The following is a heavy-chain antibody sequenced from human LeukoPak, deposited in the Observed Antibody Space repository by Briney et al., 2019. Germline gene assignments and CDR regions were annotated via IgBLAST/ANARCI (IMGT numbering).Heavy chain of an antibody. CDR2: FDPEDGET. CDR1: GYTLTELS. D-gene: IGHD4-17*01. J-gene: IGHJ4*02. Sequence: GASVKVSCKVSGYTLTELSMHWVRQAPGKGLEWMGGFDPEDGETIYAQKFQGRVTMTEDTSTDTAYMELSSLRSEDTAVYYCASPGTVTTDDQFDYWGQGTLVTVSS. CDR3: ASPGTVTTDDQFDY. V-gene: IGHV1-24*01.